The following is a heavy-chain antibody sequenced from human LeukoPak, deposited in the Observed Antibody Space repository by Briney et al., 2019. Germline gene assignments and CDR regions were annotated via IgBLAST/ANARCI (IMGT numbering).Heavy chain of an antibody. V-gene: IGHV4-59*08. CDR1: GGSISSSH. CDR2: LYSTGTT. Sequence: SETLFLTCTVSGGSISSSHGSWIRQPPGKGLEWIVSLYSTGTTEYNASLKSRVTMSVDTSKNQFSLKLTSVTAADTAVYYCVARPLTAPRAWFDPWGQGLLVTVSS. CDR3: VARPLTAPRAWFDP. D-gene: IGHD5-18*01. J-gene: IGHJ5*02.